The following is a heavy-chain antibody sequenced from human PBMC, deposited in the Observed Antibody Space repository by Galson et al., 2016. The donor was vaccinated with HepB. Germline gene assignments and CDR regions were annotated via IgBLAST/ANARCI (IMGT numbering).Heavy chain of an antibody. J-gene: IGHJ3*01. CDR1: AYTFTAYY. CDR3: ARRSSSPAGAFDL. V-gene: IGHV1-2*02. D-gene: IGHD6-6*01. CDR2: INPNSGGT. Sequence: SVKVSCKASAYTFTAYYIHWVRQAPGQGLEWMGWINPNSGGTNSARNFQGRVTLTRNTSTSTAYMDQTRLRSDDTAVYFCARRSSSPAGAFDLWGQGTLVTVSS.